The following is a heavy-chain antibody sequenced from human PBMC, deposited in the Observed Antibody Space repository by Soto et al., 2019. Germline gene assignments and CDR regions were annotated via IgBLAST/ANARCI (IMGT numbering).Heavy chain of an antibody. V-gene: IGHV1-69*01. J-gene: IGHJ4*02. CDR2: IIPIFGTP. CDR3: ARYRDDYGSGNYDNLVDF. Sequence: QVQLVQSGAEVKKPGSSVKVSCKASGGIFSTYAISWLRQAPGQGLEWMGGIIPIFGTPNYAQRFQGRVTITADESTSTAYMELSRLRCEDTAVYYWARYRDDYGSGNYDNLVDFWGQGTLVTVSS. D-gene: IGHD3-10*01. CDR1: GGIFSTYA.